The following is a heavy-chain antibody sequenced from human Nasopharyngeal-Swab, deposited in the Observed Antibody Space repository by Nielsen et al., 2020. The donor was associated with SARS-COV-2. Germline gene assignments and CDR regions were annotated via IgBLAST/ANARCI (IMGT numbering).Heavy chain of an antibody. CDR1: GGPISSYS. CDR2: IYTSGST. J-gene: IGHJ4*02. D-gene: IGHD3-22*01. CDR3: ARDRVDDYYDSSGQVYYFDY. Sequence: SETLSLTCPVSGGPISSYSWSWIRQPAGTGLEWIGRIYTSGSTNYNLSIKSRVTMSVDTSKNQFSLKLSSVTAADTAVYYCARDRVDDYYDSSGQVYYFDYWGQGTLVTVSS. V-gene: IGHV4-4*07.